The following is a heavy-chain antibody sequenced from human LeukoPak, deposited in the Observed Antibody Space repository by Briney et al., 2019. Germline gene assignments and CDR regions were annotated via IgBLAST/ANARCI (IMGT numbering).Heavy chain of an antibody. Sequence: GESLKISCKGSGYSFTNYWIGWVRQMPGKGLEWMGIIYPGDSETRYSPSFQGQVTISADTSISTAYLQWTSLEASDTAMYFRARRFISGWYCDYWGQGTLVTVSS. CDR3: ARRFISGWYCDY. D-gene: IGHD6-19*01. CDR2: IYPGDSET. J-gene: IGHJ4*02. V-gene: IGHV5-51*01. CDR1: GYSFTNYW.